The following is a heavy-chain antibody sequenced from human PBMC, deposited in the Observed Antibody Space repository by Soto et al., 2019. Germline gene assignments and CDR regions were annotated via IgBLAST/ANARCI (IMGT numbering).Heavy chain of an antibody. D-gene: IGHD3-22*01. J-gene: IGHJ3*02. CDR3: ARLDTVPYYDSSGYYYWNDAFDI. V-gene: IGHV1-46*01. CDR2: INPSGGST. CDR1: GYTFTSDY. Sequence: ASVKVSCKASGYTFTSDYMHWVRQAPGQGLEWMGIINPSGGSTSYAQKFQGRVTMTRDTSTSTVYMELSSLRSEDTAVYYCARLDTVPYYDSSGYYYWNDAFDIWGQGTMVTVSS.